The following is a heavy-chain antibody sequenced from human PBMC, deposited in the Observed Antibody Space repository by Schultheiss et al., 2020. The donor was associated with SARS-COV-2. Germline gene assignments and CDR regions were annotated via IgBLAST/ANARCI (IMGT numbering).Heavy chain of an antibody. J-gene: IGHJ4*02. Sequence: GESLKISCAASGFTFSSYAMSWVRQAPGKGLEWVSAISDSGGTTYYADSVKGRFTISRDNSKNTLYLQMNSLRAEDTAVFYCAKVLYTALVTPDYWGQGTLVTVSS. CDR3: AKVLYTALVTPDY. CDR2: ISDSGGTT. CDR1: GFTFSSYA. V-gene: IGHV3-23*01. D-gene: IGHD5-18*01.